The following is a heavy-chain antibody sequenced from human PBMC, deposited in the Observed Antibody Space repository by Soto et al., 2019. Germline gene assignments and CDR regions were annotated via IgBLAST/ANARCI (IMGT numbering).Heavy chain of an antibody. J-gene: IGHJ6*02. CDR2: IKSKTDGGTT. D-gene: IGHD6-6*01. V-gene: IGHV3-15*07. Sequence: PGGSLRLSCAASGFTFSNAWMNWVRQAPGKGLEWVGRIKSKTDGGTTDYAAPVKGRFTISRDDSKNTLYLQMNSLKTEDTAVYYCTTDSSLIAARPLYGMDVWGQGTTVTVSS. CDR1: GFTFSNAW. CDR3: TTDSSLIAARPLYGMDV.